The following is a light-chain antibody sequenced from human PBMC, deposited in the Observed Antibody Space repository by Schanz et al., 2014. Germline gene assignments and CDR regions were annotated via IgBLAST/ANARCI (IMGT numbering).Light chain of an antibody. J-gene: IGKJ1*01. CDR1: QSVSASY. V-gene: IGKV3-20*01. CDR2: AAS. Sequence: EIVLTQSPGTLSLSPGERATLSCRASQSVSASYLAWYQQKPGQPPRLLIYAASTRATGIPARFSGSGSGTDFTLTISRLEPEDFAVYYCQQYDASRTFGQGTKVEIK. CDR3: QQYDASRT.